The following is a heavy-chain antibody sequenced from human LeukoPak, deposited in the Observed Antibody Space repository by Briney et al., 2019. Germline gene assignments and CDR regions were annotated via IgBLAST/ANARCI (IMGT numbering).Heavy chain of an antibody. Sequence: ASVKVSCKASGYTFTSYGISWVRQAPGQGLEWMGWISAYNGNTNYAQKLQGRVTMTTDTSTSTAYMELRSLRSDDTAVYYCARDLAELSRYCSGGSCYYGMGVWGQGTTVTVSS. CDR1: GYTFTSYG. CDR2: ISAYNGNT. J-gene: IGHJ6*02. D-gene: IGHD2-15*01. V-gene: IGHV1-18*01. CDR3: ARDLAELSRYCSGGSCYYGMGV.